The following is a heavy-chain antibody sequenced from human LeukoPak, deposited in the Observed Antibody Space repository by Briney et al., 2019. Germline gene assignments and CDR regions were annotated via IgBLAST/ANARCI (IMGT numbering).Heavy chain of an antibody. D-gene: IGHD6-6*01. V-gene: IGHV3-21*01. Sequence: GGSLRLSCAASGFTFSSYSMNWVRQAPGQGLEWVSSISISSSYIYYADSVKGRFTISRDNAKNSLYLQMNSLRGEDTAVYYFARMNWGYSSSHNMDVWGKGTTVTVSS. CDR3: ARMNWGYSSSHNMDV. CDR2: ISISSSYI. CDR1: GFTFSSYS. J-gene: IGHJ6*03.